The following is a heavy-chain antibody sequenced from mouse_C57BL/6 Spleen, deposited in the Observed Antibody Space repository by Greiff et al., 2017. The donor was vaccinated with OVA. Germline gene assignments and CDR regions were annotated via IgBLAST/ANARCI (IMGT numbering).Heavy chain of an antibody. CDR3: ARLGIPRYIDV. CDR1: GYTFTSYW. J-gene: IGHJ1*03. CDR2: INPSNGGN. V-gene: IGHV1-53*01. D-gene: IGHD3-3*01. Sequence: QVQLQQPGTELVKPGASVKLSCKASGYTFTSYWMHWVKQRPGHGLEWIGTINPSNGGNNYNEKFKSNATLTVAKASSTTFMQLSRLTSEGSAVYYCARLGIPRYIDVGGTGTTATVSS.